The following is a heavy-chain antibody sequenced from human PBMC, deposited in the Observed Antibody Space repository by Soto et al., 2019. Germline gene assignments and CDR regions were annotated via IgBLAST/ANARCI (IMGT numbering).Heavy chain of an antibody. CDR3: VRSVAGHFDY. D-gene: IGHD6-19*01. J-gene: IGHJ4*02. CDR2: ITSDTATI. Sequence: EVQLVESGGGLVQPGGSLRLSCAASGFTFNIYSMNWVRQAPGKGLEWVSYITSDTATIHYADSVRGRFTISRDNAENSLFLKMNSLRDEDTAAYYCVRSVAGHFDYWGQGTLVTVSS. CDR1: GFTFNIYS. V-gene: IGHV3-48*02.